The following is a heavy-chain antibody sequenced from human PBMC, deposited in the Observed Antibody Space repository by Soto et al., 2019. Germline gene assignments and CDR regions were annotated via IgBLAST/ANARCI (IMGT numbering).Heavy chain of an antibody. CDR3: ARGTLRITIFGVVFNWFDT. J-gene: IGHJ5*02. V-gene: IGHV4-31*03. D-gene: IGHD3-3*01. Sequence: SETLSLTCTVSGGSISSGGYYWSWIRQHPGKGLEWIGYIYYSGSTYYNPSLKSRVTISVDTSKNQFSLKLRSVTAADTAVYYCARGTLRITIFGVVFNWFDTWGQGTLVTVSS. CDR1: GGSISSGGYY. CDR2: IYYSGST.